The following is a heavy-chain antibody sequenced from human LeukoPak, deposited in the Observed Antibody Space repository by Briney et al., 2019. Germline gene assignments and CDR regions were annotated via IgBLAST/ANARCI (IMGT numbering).Heavy chain of an antibody. CDR3: ARADYAGGYYFGMDV. Sequence: SETLSLTCTVSDDSISTYYWSWIRQPPGKGLEWIGYIYYSGSTYYNSPLKSRVTISVDTSKNQFSLKLSSVSAADTAVYYCARADYAGGYYFGMDVWGQGTTVTVSS. J-gene: IGHJ6*02. CDR2: IYYSGST. D-gene: IGHD4-17*01. V-gene: IGHV4-59*12. CDR1: DDSISTYY.